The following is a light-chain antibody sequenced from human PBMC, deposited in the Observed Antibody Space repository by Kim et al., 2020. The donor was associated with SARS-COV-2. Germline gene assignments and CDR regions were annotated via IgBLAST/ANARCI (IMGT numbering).Light chain of an antibody. V-gene: IGKV1-5*01. Sequence: DIQMTQSPSILSASVGDRVTITCRASQSISRSLAWYQQKTGKAPKLLIHSASNLESGVPSRFSGSGSGTEFTLTISSLQPDDFASYYCQHYQLYSTFGQGTKVDIK. CDR1: QSISRS. CDR3: QHYQLYST. J-gene: IGKJ1*01. CDR2: SAS.